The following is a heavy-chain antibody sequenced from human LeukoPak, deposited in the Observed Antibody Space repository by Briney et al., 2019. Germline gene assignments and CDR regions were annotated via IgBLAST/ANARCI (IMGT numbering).Heavy chain of an antibody. CDR2: IGASGGTI. CDR1: GFTFSSYE. CDR3: ARLKMATMAVDY. Sequence: PGGSLRLSCAASGFTFSSYEMNWVRQAPGKGLEWVSYIGASGGTIYYAGSVRGRFTISRGNAKNSLYLQMNSLRAEDTAVYYCARLKMATMAVDYWGQGTLVTVSS. D-gene: IGHD5-24*01. V-gene: IGHV3-48*03. J-gene: IGHJ4*02.